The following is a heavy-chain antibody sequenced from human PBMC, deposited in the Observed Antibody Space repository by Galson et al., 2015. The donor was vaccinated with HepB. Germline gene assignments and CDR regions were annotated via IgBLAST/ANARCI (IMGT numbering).Heavy chain of an antibody. CDR2: IYPDNSDT. D-gene: IGHD6-25*01. CDR1: GYSFSGYW. Sequence: QSGAEVKEAGESLRISCKGSGYSFSGYWISWVRQMPGKGLEWMGIIYPDNSDTRYSPSFQGQVTFSADKSISTAYLQWNSLKAPDTAMYYCARSGGETLAANWFDYWGQGTLVTVSS. J-gene: IGHJ4*02. V-gene: IGHV5-51*01. CDR3: ARSGGETLAANWFDY.